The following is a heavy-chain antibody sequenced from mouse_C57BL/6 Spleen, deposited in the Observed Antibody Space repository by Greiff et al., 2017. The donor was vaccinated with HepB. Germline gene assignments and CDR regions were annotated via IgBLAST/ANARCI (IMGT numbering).Heavy chain of an antibody. D-gene: IGHD2-3*01. CDR1: GYTFTSYL. Sequence: VQLQQPGTELVKPGASVKLSCKASGYTFTSYLMPWLKPRPGQGLEWIGNINPSNGGTNYNEKFKSKATLNVDKSSSTAYMQLSSLTSEDSAVYYCARYDGYLYYFDYWGQGTTLTVSS. V-gene: IGHV1-53*01. CDR2: INPSNGGT. CDR3: ARYDGYLYYFDY. J-gene: IGHJ2*01.